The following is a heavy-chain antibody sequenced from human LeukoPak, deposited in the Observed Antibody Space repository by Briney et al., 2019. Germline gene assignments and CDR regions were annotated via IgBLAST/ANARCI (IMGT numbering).Heavy chain of an antibody. CDR1: GYTFTSYY. D-gene: IGHD5/OR15-5a*01. J-gene: IGHJ5*02. CDR3: ARGSLRSGFDP. CDR2: MNPNSGNT. Sequence: ASVKVSCKASGYTFTSYYMHWVRQATGQGLEWMGWMNPNSGNTGYAQKFQGRVTMTRNTSISTAYMELSSLRSEDTAVYYCARGSLRSGFDPWGQGTLVTVSS. V-gene: IGHV1-8*02.